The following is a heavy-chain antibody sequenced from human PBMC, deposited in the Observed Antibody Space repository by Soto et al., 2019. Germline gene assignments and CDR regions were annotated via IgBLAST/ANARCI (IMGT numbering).Heavy chain of an antibody. CDR3: ARQGYCXSTSCYGLYNWFDP. CDR2: IIPIFGTA. D-gene: IGHD2-2*01. J-gene: IGHJ5*02. Sequence: SVKVSCKASGGTFSSYAISWVRQAPGQGLEWMGGIIPIFGTANYAQKFQGRVTITADESTSTAYMELSSLRSEDTAVYYCARQGYCXSTSCYGLYNWFDPWGQGTLVTVSS. CDR1: GGTFSSYA. V-gene: IGHV1-69*13.